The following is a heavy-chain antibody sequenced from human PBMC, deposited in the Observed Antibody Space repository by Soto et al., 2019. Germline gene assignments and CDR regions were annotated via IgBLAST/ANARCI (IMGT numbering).Heavy chain of an antibody. D-gene: IGHD4-17*01. CDR1: RFTFSSYS. V-gene: IGHV3-21*01. J-gene: IGHJ4*02. Sequence: EVQLVESGGGLVKPGGSLRLSCAASRFTFSSYSMNWVRQAPGKGLEWVSSISSSGSYLYYADSVKGRFTISRDNAKNSLYLQMNNLGAEDTAVYYCARDYHGDYALDYWGQGTLVTVSS. CDR3: ARDYHGDYALDY. CDR2: ISSSGSYL.